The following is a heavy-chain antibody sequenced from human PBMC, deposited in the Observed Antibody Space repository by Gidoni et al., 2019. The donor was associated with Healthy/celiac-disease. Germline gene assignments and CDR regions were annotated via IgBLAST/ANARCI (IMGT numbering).Heavy chain of an antibody. Sequence: EVQLVESGGGLVKPGGSLRLSCAASGFTFSSQTMNWVRQAPGKGLEWVSSISSSSSYIYYADSVKGRFTISRDNAKNSLYLQMNSLRAEDTAVYYCARAYLSQGSSWSRLGPDSGYYYYMDVWGKGTTVTVSS. V-gene: IGHV3-21*01. CDR3: ARAYLSQGSSWSRLGPDSGYYYYMDV. CDR2: ISSSSSYI. J-gene: IGHJ6*03. D-gene: IGHD6-13*01. CDR1: GFTFSSQT.